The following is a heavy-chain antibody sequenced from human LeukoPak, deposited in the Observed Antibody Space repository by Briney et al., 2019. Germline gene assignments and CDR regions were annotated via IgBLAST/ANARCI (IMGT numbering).Heavy chain of an antibody. CDR2: ISGSGTIT. J-gene: IGHJ6*03. CDR3: VRILEGYSYYMDA. V-gene: IGHV3-11*04. CDR1: GFTFSDYY. Sequence: GRSLRLSCAASGFTFSDYYMAWIRQAPGKRLNWVSYISGSGTITYYADSLKGRFTISRDNAKNSLFLQMDSLRAEDTAVYYCVRILEGYSYYMDAWGKGTTVIVSS.